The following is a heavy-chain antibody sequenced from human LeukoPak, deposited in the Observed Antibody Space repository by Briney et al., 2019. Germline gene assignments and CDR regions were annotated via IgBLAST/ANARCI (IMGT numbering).Heavy chain of an antibody. J-gene: IGHJ4*02. CDR2: ISGSGGST. CDR3: AKDRYYYDSSGYYGY. V-gene: IGHV3-23*01. CDR1: GFTFSSYA. Sequence: GGSLRLSCAASGFTFSSYAMSWVRQAPGKGLEWVSAISGSGGSTYYADSVKGRFTISRDNSKNTLYLQMNSPRAEDTAVNYCAKDRYYYDSSGYYGYWGQGTLVTVSS. D-gene: IGHD3-22*01.